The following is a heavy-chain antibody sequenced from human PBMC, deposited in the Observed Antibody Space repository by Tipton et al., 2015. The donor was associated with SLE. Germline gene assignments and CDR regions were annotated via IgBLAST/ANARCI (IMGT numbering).Heavy chain of an antibody. CDR1: GGSISSYY. Sequence: TLSLTCAVSGGSISSYYWSWIRQPPGKGLEWIGYIYYSGSTNYNPSLKSRVTISVDTSKNQFSLKLSSVTAADTAVYYCARSPYDYYYYYGMDVWGQGTTVTVSS. J-gene: IGHJ6*02. V-gene: IGHV4-59*07. CDR2: IYYSGST. CDR3: ARSPYDYYYYYGMDV.